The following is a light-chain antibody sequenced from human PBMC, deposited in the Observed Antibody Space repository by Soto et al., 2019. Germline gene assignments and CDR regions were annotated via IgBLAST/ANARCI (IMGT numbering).Light chain of an antibody. Sequence: IFLTHSPGTLSLSPGERATLSCRASQSVSSNYLALYQQKPGQAPRLLIYGASSRATGIPDRFSGSGSGTDFTLTISRLEPGDFAVYYCQQYGSSPTLGEGTRLENK. CDR1: QSVSSNY. CDR3: QQYGSSPT. V-gene: IGKV3-20*01. J-gene: IGKJ5*01. CDR2: GAS.